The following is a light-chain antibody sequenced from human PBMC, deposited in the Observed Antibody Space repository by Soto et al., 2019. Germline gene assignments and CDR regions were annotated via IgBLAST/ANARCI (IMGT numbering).Light chain of an antibody. Sequence: IVMTQSPDSLAVSLGERATINCKSSQSVFYSSNNKHYLAWYQQKPGQPPKLLIYWASTRESGVPDRFSGSGSGTDFTLSISSLQTEDVAVYYCQQYYSTPWTSGQGTKVEVK. J-gene: IGKJ1*01. CDR3: QQYYSTPWT. CDR2: WAS. V-gene: IGKV4-1*01. CDR1: QSVFYSSNNKHY.